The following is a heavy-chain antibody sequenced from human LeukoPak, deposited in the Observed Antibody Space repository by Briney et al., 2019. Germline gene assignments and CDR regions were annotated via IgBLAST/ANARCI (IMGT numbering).Heavy chain of an antibody. J-gene: IGHJ6*01. D-gene: IGHD5-24*01. Sequence: SETLSLTCTVSGGSISSDYWCWIWQPPGKGLEWIGYIYYSGSTNYNPFLKSRVTISVDTSKKQFSLKLSSVAAADKAVYYCARVPFPSRGLQMDGMDVWGQGTTVTVSS. CDR3: ARVPFPSRGLQMDGMDV. CDR2: IYYSGST. V-gene: IGHV4-59*01. CDR1: GGSISSDY.